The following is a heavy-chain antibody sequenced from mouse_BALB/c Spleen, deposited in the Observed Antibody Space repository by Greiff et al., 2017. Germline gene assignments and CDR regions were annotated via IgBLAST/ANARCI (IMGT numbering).Heavy chain of an antibody. V-gene: IGHV1-7*01. Sequence: QVQLQQSGAELAKPGASVKMSCKASGYTFTSYWMHWVKQRPGQGLEWIGYINPSTGYTEYNQKFKDKATLTADKSSSTAYMQLSSLTSEDSAVYYCARDGAFARFFAYWGQGTLVTVSA. J-gene: IGHJ3*01. CDR1: GYTFTSYW. CDR3: ARDGAFARFFAY. CDR2: INPSTGYT.